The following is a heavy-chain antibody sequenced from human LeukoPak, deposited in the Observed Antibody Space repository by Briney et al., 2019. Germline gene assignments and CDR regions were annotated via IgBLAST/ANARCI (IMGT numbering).Heavy chain of an antibody. CDR3: AKDSNDYGDYNYFDY. D-gene: IGHD4-17*01. V-gene: IGHV3-33*06. CDR2: IWYDGSNK. CDR1: GFTFSTCN. Sequence: RSGGSLRLSCVASGFTFSTCNMHWVRQAPGKGLEWGALIWYDGSNKYYADSVKGRFTISRDNSKNTLYLQMNSLRAEDTAVYYCAKDSNDYGDYNYFDYWSQGTLVTVSS. J-gene: IGHJ4*02.